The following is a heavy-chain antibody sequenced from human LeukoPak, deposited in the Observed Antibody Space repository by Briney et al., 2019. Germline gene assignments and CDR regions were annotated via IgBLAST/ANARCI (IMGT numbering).Heavy chain of an antibody. CDR3: ARGGVYSSGSYYLYYFDY. CDR2: ISSSSNYI. CDR1: GSTFSSYD. V-gene: IGHV3-21*01. D-gene: IGHD6-19*01. J-gene: IGHJ4*02. Sequence: GGSLRLSCAASGSTFSSYDMNWVRQAPGKGLEWVSSISSSSNYIHYADSVKGRFTISRDNAKNSLYLQMNSLRAEDTAVYFCARGGVYSSGSYYLYYFDYWGQGTLVTVSS.